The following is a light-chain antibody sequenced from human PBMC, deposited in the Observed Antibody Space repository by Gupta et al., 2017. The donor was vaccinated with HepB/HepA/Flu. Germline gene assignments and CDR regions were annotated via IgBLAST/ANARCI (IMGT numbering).Light chain of an antibody. V-gene: IGKV3-11*01. J-gene: IGKJ1*01. CDR1: QSVSSY. Sequence: IVLTQSPATLSLSPGERATLSCRASQSVSSYLAWYQQKPGQAPRLLIYDASTRATDIPARFSGSGSGTEFTLTISSREPEDFAVYYCQQRGNWPRTFGQGTKVEIK. CDR2: DAS. CDR3: QQRGNWPRT.